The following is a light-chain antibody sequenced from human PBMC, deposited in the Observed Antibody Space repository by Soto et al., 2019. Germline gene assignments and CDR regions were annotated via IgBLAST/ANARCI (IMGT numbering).Light chain of an antibody. CDR2: EVS. CDR1: SSDVGSYNR. J-gene: IGLJ1*01. CDR3: SSYTSSSSYV. V-gene: IGLV2-18*02. Sequence: QSVLTRPPSVSGSPGQSVTISCTGTSSDVGSYNRVSWYQQPPGTAPKLMIYEVSNRPSGVPDRFSGSKSGNTASLTISGLQAEDEADYYCSSYTSSSSYVFGTGTQLTVL.